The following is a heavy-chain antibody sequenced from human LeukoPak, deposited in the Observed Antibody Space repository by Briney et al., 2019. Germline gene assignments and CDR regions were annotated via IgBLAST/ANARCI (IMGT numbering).Heavy chain of an antibody. D-gene: IGHD3-22*01. CDR2: IRYDGSNK. Sequence: GGSLRLSCAASGFTFSSYGMHWVRQAPGKGLEWVAVIRYDGSNKYYADSVKGRFTISRDNSKNTLYLQMNSLRAEDTAVYYCARDRDYYDSSGYLDYWGQGTLVTVSS. CDR1: GFTFSSYG. CDR3: ARDRDYYDSSGYLDY. V-gene: IGHV3-33*01. J-gene: IGHJ4*02.